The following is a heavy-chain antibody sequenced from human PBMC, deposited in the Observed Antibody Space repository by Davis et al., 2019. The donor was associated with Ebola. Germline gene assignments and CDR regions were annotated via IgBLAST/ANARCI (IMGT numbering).Heavy chain of an antibody. CDR1: GGSVSSGSYY. D-gene: IGHD6-19*01. CDR3: AGAGYSSGWNFAS. Sequence: SETLSLTCTVSGGSVSSGSYYWSWIRQPPGKGLEWIGYIYYSGNTNSNPSLRSRVTISVDTSKNQFSLKLSSVTAADTAVYFCAGAGYSSGWNFASWGQGTLVTVSS. J-gene: IGHJ4*02. V-gene: IGHV4-61*01. CDR2: IYYSGNT.